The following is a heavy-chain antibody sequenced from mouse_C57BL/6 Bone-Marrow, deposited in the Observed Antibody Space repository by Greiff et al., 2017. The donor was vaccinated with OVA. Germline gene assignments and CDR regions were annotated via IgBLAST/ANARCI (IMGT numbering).Heavy chain of an antibody. J-gene: IGHJ1*03. D-gene: IGHD1-3*01. CDR2: IRNKANGYTT. CDR3: ARYISSRYFDV. V-gene: IGHV7-3*01. Sequence: EVKLVESGGGLVQPGGSLSLSCAASGFTFTDYYMSWVRQPPGKALEWLGFIRNKANGYTTEYSASVKGRFTISRDNSQSILYLQMNALRAEDSATYYCARYISSRYFDVWGTGTTVTVSS. CDR1: GFTFTDYY.